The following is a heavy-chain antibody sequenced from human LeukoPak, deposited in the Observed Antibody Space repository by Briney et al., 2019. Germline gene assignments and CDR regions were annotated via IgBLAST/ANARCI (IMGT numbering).Heavy chain of an antibody. Sequence: SETLSLTCSVSSVSIGSESYYWSWIRQPPGKGLEWIGEINHSGSTNYNPSLKSRVTISVDTSKNQFSLKLSSVTAADTAVYYCARGLRDTIFGVVTNWFDPWGQGTLVTVSS. V-gene: IGHV4-34*01. D-gene: IGHD3-3*01. J-gene: IGHJ5*02. CDR1: SVSIGSESYY. CDR2: INHSGST. CDR3: ARGLRDTIFGVVTNWFDP.